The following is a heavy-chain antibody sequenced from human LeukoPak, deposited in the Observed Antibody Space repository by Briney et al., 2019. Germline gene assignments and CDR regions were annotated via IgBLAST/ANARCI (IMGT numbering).Heavy chain of an antibody. CDR1: GFTFINAW. CDR3: TTDGVGVEGATYDD. CDR2: IKAKAHGGTI. V-gene: IGHV3-15*01. Sequence: PGGSLRLSCAASGFTFINAWMAWVRQAPGKGLEWVGRIKAKAHGGTIEYAAPVKGRFTISRDDSKNTLYLQMNSLKTEDTAVYYCTTDGVGVEGATYDDWGQGTLVSVSS. D-gene: IGHD1-26*01. J-gene: IGHJ4*02.